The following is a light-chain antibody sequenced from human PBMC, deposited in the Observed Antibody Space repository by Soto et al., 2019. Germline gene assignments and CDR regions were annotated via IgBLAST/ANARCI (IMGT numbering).Light chain of an antibody. CDR1: SSNIGNNY. CDR2: ESN. Sequence: QSVLTQPPSLSAAPGQKVTISCSGSSSNIGNNYVSWYQQLPGTAPKLLIYESNTRPSGIPDRFSGSKSGTSATLGITGLQTGDEADYYRGTWDSSLRAGVFGTGTKVTVL. CDR3: GTWDSSLRAGV. V-gene: IGLV1-51*02. J-gene: IGLJ1*01.